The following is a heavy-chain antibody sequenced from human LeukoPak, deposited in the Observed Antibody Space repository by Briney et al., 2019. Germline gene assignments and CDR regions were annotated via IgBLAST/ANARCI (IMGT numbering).Heavy chain of an antibody. J-gene: IGHJ4*02. D-gene: IGHD6-19*01. CDR3: ARVPGYSRGLGALDY. CDR1: GFTFSSYA. V-gene: IGHV3-30*04. Sequence: PGGSLRLSCAASGFTFSSYAMHWVRQAPGKGLERVAVISYDGSNKYYADSAQGRFTTSRDNSTNTLYLRMNSPRAEETAVYYCARVPGYSRGLGALDYWGQGTLVTVSS. CDR2: ISYDGSNK.